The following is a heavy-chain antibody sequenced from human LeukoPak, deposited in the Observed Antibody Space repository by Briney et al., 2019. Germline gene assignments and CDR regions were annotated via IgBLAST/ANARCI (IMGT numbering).Heavy chain of an antibody. CDR3: ARADRLHGGPYLIGP. D-gene: IGHD2-21*01. CDR1: GYSFTDYY. J-gene: IGHJ5*02. V-gene: IGHV1-2*02. Sequence: GASVNVSCKTSGYSFTDYYMHWVRQAPGRGLEWMGWINPNSGGTSSAQKFQGRVTMTRDTSITTVYMEVRWLTSDDTAIYYCARADRLHGGPYLIGPWGQGTLVTVSS. CDR2: INPNSGGT.